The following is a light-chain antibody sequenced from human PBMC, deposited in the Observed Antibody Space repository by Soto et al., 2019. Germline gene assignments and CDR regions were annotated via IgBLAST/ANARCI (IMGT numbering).Light chain of an antibody. CDR3: QQSNSYPYT. V-gene: IGKV1-5*03. CDR1: QSISSW. CDR2: KAS. Sequence: DIQMTQSPSTLSASVGDRVTITCRASQSISSWLAWYQQKPGKAPKLLIYKASSLESGVPSRFSGSGSGTEFHLTISRLQPDDFATYYRQQSNSYPYTFGQGTTLAIK. J-gene: IGKJ2*01.